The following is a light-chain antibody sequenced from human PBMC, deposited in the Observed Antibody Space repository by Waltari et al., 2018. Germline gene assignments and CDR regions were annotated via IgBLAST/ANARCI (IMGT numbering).Light chain of an antibody. CDR3: SSYTGGSTFVL. Sequence: QPALTQPASVSGSPGPSITISCTGTSSDVGGYNFLSLYQQEPGKAPKVMIFDVSKRPSGVSDRFSGSKSGNTASLTISGLQAEDEADYYCSSYTGGSTFVLFGGGTKLTVL. CDR1: SSDVGGYNF. J-gene: IGLJ2*01. V-gene: IGLV2-14*01. CDR2: DVS.